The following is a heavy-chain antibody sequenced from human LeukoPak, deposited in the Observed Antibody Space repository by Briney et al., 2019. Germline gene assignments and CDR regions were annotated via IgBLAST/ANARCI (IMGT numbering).Heavy chain of an antibody. CDR2: ISGSGGST. CDR3: AKQQGTTNYYYGMDV. D-gene: IGHD1-7*01. V-gene: IGHV3-23*01. CDR1: GFTFSSYA. Sequence: GGSLRLSCAASGFTFSSYAMSWVRQAPGKGLEWVSAISGSGGSTYYADSVKGRFTISRDNSKNTLYLQMHSLRAEDTAVYYCAKQQGTTNYYYGMDVWGQGTTVTVSS. J-gene: IGHJ6*02.